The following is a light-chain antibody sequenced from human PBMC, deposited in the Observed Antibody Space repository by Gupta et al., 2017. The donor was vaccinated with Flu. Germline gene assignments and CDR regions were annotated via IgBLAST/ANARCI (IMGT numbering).Light chain of an antibody. CDR1: IVPKKV. CDR2: EDN. J-gene: IGLJ2*01. CDR3: YSTDTTYNWV. V-gene: IGLV3-10*01. Sequence: GQTARITGSGDIVPKKVACWYQQKTGPAPVLVSDEDNRRPAGISGRFSGSSSGTMAMSTITGAQVEDEAYDFCYSTDTTYNWVFGGGTKLTVL.